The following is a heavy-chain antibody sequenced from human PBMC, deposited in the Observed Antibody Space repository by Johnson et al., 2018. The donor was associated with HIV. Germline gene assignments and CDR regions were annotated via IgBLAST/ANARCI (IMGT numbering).Heavy chain of an antibody. CDR1: GFTFSGSA. V-gene: IGHV3-73*02. J-gene: IGHJ3*02. Sequence: VQLVESGGGLVQPGGSLKLSCAASGFTFSGSAMHWVRQASGKGLEWVGRIRSNATSYATAYAAAVKGRFTISRDDSKNTLYLQMNSLRAEDTAVYYCAKHPDAFDSWGQGTMVTVSS. CDR3: AKHPDAFDS. CDR2: IRSNATSYAT.